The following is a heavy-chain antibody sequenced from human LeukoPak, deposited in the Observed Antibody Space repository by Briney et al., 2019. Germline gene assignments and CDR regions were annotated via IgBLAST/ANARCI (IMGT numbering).Heavy chain of an antibody. CDR1: GFTFSNYV. J-gene: IGHJ4*02. CDR2: ISHSGGST. V-gene: IGHV3-23*01. D-gene: IGHD6-13*01. Sequence: GGSLRLSCAASGFTFSNYVMSWVRQAPGKGLEWVSVISHSGGSTYYADSVKGRFTISRDNPKNTLYLQMSSLRADDTAVYYCARRTYSTDQYYFDYWGQGTLVTVSS. CDR3: ARRTYSTDQYYFDY.